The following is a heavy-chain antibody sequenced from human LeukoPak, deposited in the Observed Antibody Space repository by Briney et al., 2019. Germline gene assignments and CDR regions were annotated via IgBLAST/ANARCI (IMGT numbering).Heavy chain of an antibody. J-gene: IGHJ4*02. CDR3: AGDSAIVTLFDY. V-gene: IGHV4-39*07. D-gene: IGHD5-18*01. CDR1: GGSISSSSYY. Sequence: SETLSLTCSVSGGSISSSSYYWGWIRQPPEKGLEWIGSIYYSGSTYYNPSLRSRVTISVDTSKNQFSLKLSSVTAADTAVYYCAGDSAIVTLFDYWGQGTLVTVSS. CDR2: IYYSGST.